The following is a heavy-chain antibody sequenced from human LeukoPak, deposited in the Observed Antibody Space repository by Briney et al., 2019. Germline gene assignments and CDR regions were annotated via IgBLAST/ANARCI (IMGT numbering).Heavy chain of an antibody. CDR3: TRRPGTTGTAFDI. Sequence: GGSQRLSCAASGFTFSGSAMHWVRQASGKGLEWVGRIRSKANSYATAYAASVKGRFTISRDDSKNTAYLQMNSLKTEDTAVYYCTRRPGTTGTAFDIWGQGTMVTVSS. CDR1: GFTFSGSA. V-gene: IGHV3-73*01. CDR2: IRSKANSYAT. J-gene: IGHJ3*02. D-gene: IGHD1-1*01.